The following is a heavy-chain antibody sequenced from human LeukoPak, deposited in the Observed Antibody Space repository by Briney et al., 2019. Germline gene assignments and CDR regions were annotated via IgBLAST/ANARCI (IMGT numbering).Heavy chain of an antibody. CDR3: ARITMVRGPYYYGMDV. CDR1: GYTFTSYY. CDR2: INPSGGST. V-gene: IGHV1-46*01. J-gene: IGHJ6*02. D-gene: IGHD3-10*01. Sequence: ASVKVSCKASGYTFTSYYMHWVRQAPGQGLEWMGIINPSGGSTSYAQKFQGRVTMTRDTSISTAYMELSRLRSDDTAVYYCARITMVRGPYYYGMDVWGQGTTVTVSS.